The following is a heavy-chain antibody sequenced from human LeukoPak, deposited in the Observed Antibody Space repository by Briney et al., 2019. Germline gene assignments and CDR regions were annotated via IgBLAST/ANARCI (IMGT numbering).Heavy chain of an antibody. D-gene: IGHD4-17*01. CDR2: ISSSGSTI. CDR1: GFTFSSYE. V-gene: IGHV3-48*03. Sequence: GGSLRLSCAASGFTFSSYEMNWVRQAPGKGLEWVSYISSSGSTIYYADSVKGRFTISRDNAKNSLYLQMNSLRAEDTAVYYCARVGDYGVLYWGQGALVTVSS. CDR3: ARVGDYGVLY. J-gene: IGHJ4*02.